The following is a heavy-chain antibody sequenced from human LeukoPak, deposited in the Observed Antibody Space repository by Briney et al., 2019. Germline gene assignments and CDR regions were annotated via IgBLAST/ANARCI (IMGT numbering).Heavy chain of an antibody. CDR3: ARVCSSTSCYRGALGAFDI. CDR1: GFTVSSNY. Sequence: GGSLRLSCAASGFTVSSNYMSWVRQAPGKGLEWVSVTYSGGSTYYADSVKGRFTISRDNSKNTLYLQMNSLRAEDTAVYYCARVCSSTSCYRGALGAFDIWGQGTMVTVSS. D-gene: IGHD2-2*02. CDR2: TYSGGST. J-gene: IGHJ3*02. V-gene: IGHV3-66*02.